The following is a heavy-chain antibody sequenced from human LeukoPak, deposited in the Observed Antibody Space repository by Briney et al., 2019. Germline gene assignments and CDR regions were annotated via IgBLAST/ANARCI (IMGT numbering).Heavy chain of an antibody. CDR3: AKVGRRTVAGTGVLDY. CDR1: GFTFSSYA. D-gene: IGHD6-19*01. Sequence: PGGSLKLSCSASGFTFSSYAMHWVRQAPGKGLEYVSAISSNGGSTYYADSVKGRFTISRDNAKNSLYLQMNSLRAEDTALYYCAKVGRRTVAGTGVLDYWGQGTLVTVSS. J-gene: IGHJ4*02. V-gene: IGHV3-64*04. CDR2: ISSNGGST.